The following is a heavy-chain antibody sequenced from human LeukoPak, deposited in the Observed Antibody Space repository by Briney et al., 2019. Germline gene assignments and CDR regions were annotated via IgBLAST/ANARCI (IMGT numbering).Heavy chain of an antibody. V-gene: IGHV4-34*01. CDR3: ARGRITIFGADYYYGMDV. CDR2: INHSGST. J-gene: IGHJ6*02. CDR1: GGSFSGYY. D-gene: IGHD3-3*01. Sequence: SETLSLTCAVYGGSFSGYYWSWIRQPPGKGLEWIGEINHSGSTNYNPSLKSRVTISVDTSKNQSSLKLSSVTAADTAVYYCARGRITIFGADYYYGMDVWGQGTTVTVSS.